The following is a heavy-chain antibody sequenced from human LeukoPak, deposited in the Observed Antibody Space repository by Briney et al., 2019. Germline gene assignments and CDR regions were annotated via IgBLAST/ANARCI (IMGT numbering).Heavy chain of an antibody. CDR2: TYYSSKWYS. CDR3: ARGSWLVVGYYYYYGMDV. V-gene: IGHV6-1*01. J-gene: IGHJ6*04. Sequence: SQTLSLTCAISGDSVSINSAAWNWIRQSPSRGLEWLGRTYYSSKWYSDYAASVKSRITINPDTSKNQFSLQLNSVTPEDTAVYYCARGSWLVVGYYYYYGMDVWGKGTTVTVSS. D-gene: IGHD6-19*01. CDR1: GDSVSINSAA.